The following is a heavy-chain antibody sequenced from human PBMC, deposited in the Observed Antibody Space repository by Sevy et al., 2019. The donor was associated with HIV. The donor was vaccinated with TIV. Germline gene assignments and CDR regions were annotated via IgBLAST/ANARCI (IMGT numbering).Heavy chain of an antibody. CDR2: ISASAGST. D-gene: IGHD3-10*01. Sequence: GGSLRLSCAASGFTFSTYAMTWVRQAPGKGLEWVSVISASAGSTYYSDSVKGRFTISRDNSKNTLYLQMNSLRAEDTAVYYCAKDRVSGTYYTSDFDYCGQGTLVTVSS. V-gene: IGHV3-23*01. J-gene: IGHJ4*02. CDR3: AKDRVSGTYYTSDFDY. CDR1: GFTFSTYA.